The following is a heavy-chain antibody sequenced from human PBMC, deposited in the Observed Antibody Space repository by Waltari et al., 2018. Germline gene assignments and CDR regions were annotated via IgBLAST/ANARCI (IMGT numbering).Heavy chain of an antibody. V-gene: IGHV3-7*03. CDR2: IKQDGSEK. Sequence: EVQLVESGGGLVQPGGSLRLSCPASGFTFSSYWMSWVRQAPGKGLEWVANIKQDGSEKYYVDSVKGRFTISRDNAKNSLYLQMNSLRAEDTAVYYCARAPLHFEYWGQGTLVTVSS. CDR3: ARAPLHFEY. J-gene: IGHJ4*02. CDR1: GFTFSSYW.